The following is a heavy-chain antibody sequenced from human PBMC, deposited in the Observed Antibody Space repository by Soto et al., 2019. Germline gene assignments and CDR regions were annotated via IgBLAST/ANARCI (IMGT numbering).Heavy chain of an antibody. CDR1: GGSISSRSYF. Sequence: QLQLQESGPGLVKPSETLFLTCTVSGGSISSRSYFWGWIRQPPGKGLEWIGSVSYNVRTYYNPSLKSRPTMSVDTSKTQFFLKLSSVTAADTAVYYCARQAVDEGYSSGWYFDSWGQGTLVTVSS. CDR2: VSYNVRT. J-gene: IGHJ4*02. V-gene: IGHV4-39*01. CDR3: ARQAVDEGYSSGWYFDS. D-gene: IGHD6-19*01.